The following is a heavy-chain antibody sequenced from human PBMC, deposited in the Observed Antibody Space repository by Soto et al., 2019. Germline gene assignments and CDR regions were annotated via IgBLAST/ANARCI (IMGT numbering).Heavy chain of an antibody. CDR3: ARADLTYYDFWSGYIADY. Sequence: ASVKVSCKASGYTFTSYDINWVRQATGQGLEWMGWMNPNSGNTGYAQKFQGRVTMTRNTSISTAYMELSSLRSEDTAVYYCARADLTYYDFWSGYIADYWGQGTLVTVSS. D-gene: IGHD3-3*01. V-gene: IGHV1-8*01. J-gene: IGHJ4*02. CDR2: MNPNSGNT. CDR1: GYTFTSYD.